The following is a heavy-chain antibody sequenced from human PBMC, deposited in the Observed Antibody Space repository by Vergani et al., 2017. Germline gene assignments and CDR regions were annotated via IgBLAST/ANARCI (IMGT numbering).Heavy chain of an antibody. Sequence: QVQLQQWGAGLLKPSETLSLTCAVYGGSFSGYYWSWIRQPPGKGLEWIGEINHSGSTNYNPSLKSRVTISVDTSKNQFSLKLSSVTAADTAVYYCARGLLNGEPNYYYYYGMDVWGQGP. V-gene: IGHV4-34*01. CDR3: ARGLLNGEPNYYYYYGMDV. D-gene: IGHD1-14*01. CDR2: INHSGST. CDR1: GGSFSGYY. J-gene: IGHJ6*02.